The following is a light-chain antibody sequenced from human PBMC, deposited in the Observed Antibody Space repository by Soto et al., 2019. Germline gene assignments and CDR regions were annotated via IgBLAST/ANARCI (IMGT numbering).Light chain of an antibody. CDR2: GAS. Sequence: EIVLTQSPGTLSLSPGERATLSCRASQSVSSSYLAWYQQKPGQAPRLLIYGASSRAPGIPDRFSGSGSGTDFTLTLNRLEPEDFAVYYCHQYDNSPLTFGQGTKVEIK. CDR1: QSVSSSY. J-gene: IGKJ1*01. CDR3: HQYDNSPLT. V-gene: IGKV3-20*01.